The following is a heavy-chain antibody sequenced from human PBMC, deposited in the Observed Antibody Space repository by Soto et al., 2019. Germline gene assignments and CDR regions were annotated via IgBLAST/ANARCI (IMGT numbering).Heavy chain of an antibody. V-gene: IGHV4-34*01. CDR3: ARGKKSSSWYYYYGMDV. CDR2: INHSGST. CDR1: GGSFSGYY. Sequence: QVQLQQWGAGLLKPSETLSLTCAVYGGSFSGYYWSWIRQPPGKGPEWIGEINHSGSTNYNPSLKSRVTISVDTSKNHFSLKRSSVTAADTAVYYCARGKKSSSWYYYYGMDVWGQGTTVTVSS. D-gene: IGHD6-13*01. J-gene: IGHJ6*02.